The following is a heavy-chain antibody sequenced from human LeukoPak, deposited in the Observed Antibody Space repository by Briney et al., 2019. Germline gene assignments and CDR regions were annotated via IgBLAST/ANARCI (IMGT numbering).Heavy chain of an antibody. CDR1: GFTFSSYA. Sequence: SGGSLRLSCAASGFTFSSYAMSWVRQAPGKGLEWVSAISGSGGSTYYADSVKGRFTISRDNSKNTRYLQMNSLRAEDTAVYYLAKLVLFHLFDPWGQGTPVTGSP. V-gene: IGHV3-23*01. J-gene: IGHJ5*01. CDR2: ISGSGGST. CDR3: AKLVLFHLFDP.